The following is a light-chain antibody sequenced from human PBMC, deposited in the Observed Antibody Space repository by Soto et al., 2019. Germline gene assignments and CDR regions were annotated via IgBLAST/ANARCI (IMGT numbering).Light chain of an antibody. Sequence: DIQMTQSPSTLSASVGDRVTITCRASQSISSWLAWYQQKPGKASKLLIYKASSLESGVPSRFSGSGSGTKFTLTISSLQPDDIATYYCQQYNSYSWTFGQGTKV. CDR2: KAS. V-gene: IGKV1-5*03. J-gene: IGKJ1*01. CDR1: QSISSW. CDR3: QQYNSYSWT.